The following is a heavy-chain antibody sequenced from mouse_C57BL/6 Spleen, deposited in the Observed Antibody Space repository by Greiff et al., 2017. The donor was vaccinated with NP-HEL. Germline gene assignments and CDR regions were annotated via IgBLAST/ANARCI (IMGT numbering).Heavy chain of an antibody. J-gene: IGHJ2*01. CDR3: TVYYSILDY. V-gene: IGHV1-15*01. CDR1: GYTFTDYE. D-gene: IGHD2-5*01. Sequence: VQLVESGAELVRPGASVTLSCKASGYTFTDYEMHWVKQTPVHGLEWIGAIDPETGGTAYNQKFKGKAIRTADKSSSTAYMELRSLTSEDSAVYYCTVYYSILDYWGQGTTLTVSS. CDR2: IDPETGGT.